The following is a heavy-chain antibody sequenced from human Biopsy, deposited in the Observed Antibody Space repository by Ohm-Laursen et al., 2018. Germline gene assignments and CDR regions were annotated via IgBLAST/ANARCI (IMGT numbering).Heavy chain of an antibody. J-gene: IGHJ6*02. CDR3: VRGVDYYDPYHYYALDV. CDR2: MHHSGPT. CDR1: GDSISGDYY. V-gene: IGHV4-30-4*02. Sequence: SDTLSLTWSVSGDSISGDYYWTWIRQVPGEGLEWIAYMHHSGPTYTYYNPSLKSRVTISVDTSKNQFSLKVRSVTAADTAVYYCVRGVDYYDPYHYYALDVWGQGTTVTVSS. D-gene: IGHD3-22*01.